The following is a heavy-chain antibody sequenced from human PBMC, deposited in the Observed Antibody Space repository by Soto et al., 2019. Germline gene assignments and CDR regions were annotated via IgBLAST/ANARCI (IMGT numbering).Heavy chain of an antibody. CDR3: AKEGYYDFWSGWNY. D-gene: IGHD3-3*01. Sequence: EVQLLEAGGGLVQPGGSLRLSCAASGFTFSSYAMSWVRQAPGKGLEWVSAISGSGGSTYYADSGKGRFTISRDNSKNTVYLQMNSLRAEDTAVYYCAKEGYYDFWSGWNYWGQGTLVTVSS. CDR1: GFTFSSYA. V-gene: IGHV3-23*01. J-gene: IGHJ4*02. CDR2: ISGSGGST.